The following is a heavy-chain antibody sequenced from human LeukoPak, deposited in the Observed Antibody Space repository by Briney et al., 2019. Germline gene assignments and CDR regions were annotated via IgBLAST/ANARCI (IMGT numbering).Heavy chain of an antibody. CDR2: INPNSGGT. CDR3: ARMRVSYNWRLFDY. CDR1: GYTFTGYY. D-gene: IGHD5-24*01. V-gene: IGHV1-2*04. Sequence: ASVKVSCKASGYTFTGYYMHWVRQAPGQGLEWMGWINPNSGGTNYAQKFQGWVTMTRDTSISTAYMELSRLRSDDTAVYYRARMRVSYNWRLFDYWGQGTLVTVSS. J-gene: IGHJ4*02.